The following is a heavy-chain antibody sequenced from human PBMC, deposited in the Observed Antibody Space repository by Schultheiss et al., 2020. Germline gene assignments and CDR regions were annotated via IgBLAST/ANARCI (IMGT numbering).Heavy chain of an antibody. CDR1: RFTFSSSA. CDR2: ISGSGTNT. D-gene: IGHD5-24*01. V-gene: IGHV3-23*01. J-gene: IGHJ4*02. Sequence: GESLKISCAASRFTFSSSAMSWVRHAPGKGLEWVSAISGSGTNTYYADSVKGRFTISRDNSKNTLYLQMNSLRAEDTAVYYCAKIGYTTFDYWGQGTLVTVSS. CDR3: AKIGYTTFDY.